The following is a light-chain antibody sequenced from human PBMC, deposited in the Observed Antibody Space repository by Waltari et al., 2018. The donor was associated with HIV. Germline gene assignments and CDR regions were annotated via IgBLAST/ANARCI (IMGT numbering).Light chain of an antibody. J-gene: IGLJ3*02. Sequence: NFMLTQPHSGSASPGKTVTISCARTSGGLATNYVQWYQQRPGSSPTTVLYGDYHRPSGVPDRFSVASDSSSNTASLSIAGLKTDGEADYYCQSYDNGNWVLGEGTKVTVL. CDR3: QSYDNGNWV. V-gene: IGLV6-57*01. CDR1: SGGLATNY. CDR2: GDY.